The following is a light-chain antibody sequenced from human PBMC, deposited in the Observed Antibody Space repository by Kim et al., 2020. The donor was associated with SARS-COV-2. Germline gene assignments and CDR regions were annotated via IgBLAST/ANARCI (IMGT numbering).Light chain of an antibody. J-gene: IGKJ2*01. CDR3: QHYSRFPYT. CDR2: LAS. CDR1: ENIGTW. Sequence: SASLGARVTITCRASENIGTWLAWYQQKPGRAPSLLIYLASTLESGVPSRFSGTGSGTEFSLSITSLQPDDFATYYCQHYSRFPYTFGQGTKLEI. V-gene: IGKV1-5*03.